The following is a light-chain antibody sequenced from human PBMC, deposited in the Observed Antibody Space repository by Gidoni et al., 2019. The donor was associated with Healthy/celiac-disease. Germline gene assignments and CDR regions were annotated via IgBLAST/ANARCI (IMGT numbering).Light chain of an antibody. CDR1: QSVSSN. V-gene: IGKV3-15*01. J-gene: IGKJ2*01. CDR2: GAS. CDR3: QKYNNWPPENT. Sequence: EIVMTQSPATLSVSPGERATLSCRASQSVSSNLAWYQQKPGQAPRLLIYGASTRATGIPARGSGSVSGTEFTLTISGLQSEEFAEYFCQKYNNWPPENTFGQGTKLEIK.